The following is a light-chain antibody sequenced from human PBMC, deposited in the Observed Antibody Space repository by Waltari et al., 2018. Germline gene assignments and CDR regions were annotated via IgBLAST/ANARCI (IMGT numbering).Light chain of an antibody. CDR3: QNHERLPAT. CDR2: AAS. J-gene: IGKJ1*01. V-gene: IGKV3-20*01. Sequence: EVVLTHSPGTLSLSPGERATLSCRASQSVGKYIVWYQQRPGQAPGLLIYAASTSATGMPDRFSGSVSGTDFRLTISRLEPEDFGVYYCQNHERLPATFGQGTKVEI. CDR1: QSVGKY.